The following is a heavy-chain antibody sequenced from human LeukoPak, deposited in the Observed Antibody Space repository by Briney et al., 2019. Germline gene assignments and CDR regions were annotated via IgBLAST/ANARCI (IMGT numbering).Heavy chain of an antibody. V-gene: IGHV4-59*01. J-gene: IGHJ5*02. CDR3: ARDSHQFDP. Sequence: SETLSLTCTVSGGSISSYYWSWIRQPPGRGLEWIGYSYYSGSTNYNPSLKSRVTISVDTSKNQFSLKLSSVTAADTAVYYCARDSHQFDPWGQGTLVTVSS. CDR1: GGSISSYY. CDR2: SYYSGST.